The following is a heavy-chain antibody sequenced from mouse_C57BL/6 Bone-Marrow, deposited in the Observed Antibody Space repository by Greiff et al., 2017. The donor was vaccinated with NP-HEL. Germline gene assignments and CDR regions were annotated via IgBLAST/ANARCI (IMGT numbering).Heavy chain of an antibody. J-gene: IGHJ2*01. V-gene: IGHV5-4*01. CDR3: ARDRYDGYLDY. Sequence: EVHLVESGGGLVKPGGSLKLSCAASGFTFSSYAMSWVRQTPEKRLEWVATISDGGSYTYYPDNVKGRFTISRDNAKNNLYLQMSHLKSEDTAMYYCARDRYDGYLDYWGQGTTLTVSS. CDR1: GFTFSSYA. CDR2: ISDGGSYT. D-gene: IGHD2-3*01.